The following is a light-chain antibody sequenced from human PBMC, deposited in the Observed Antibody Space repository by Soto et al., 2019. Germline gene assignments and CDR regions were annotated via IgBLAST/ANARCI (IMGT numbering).Light chain of an antibody. V-gene: IGKV3-20*01. CDR3: QQCGSLPGT. Sequence: ETVLTQSPGTLSLSPGERATLSCRASQTVNGNYLGWYQQKPGQAPRLLIYGTSSRATGIPDRFSGSGSGTDFTLTISRLEPDDFAVYYCQQCGSLPGTFGQGTRVDIK. CDR1: QTVNGNY. CDR2: GTS. J-gene: IGKJ1*01.